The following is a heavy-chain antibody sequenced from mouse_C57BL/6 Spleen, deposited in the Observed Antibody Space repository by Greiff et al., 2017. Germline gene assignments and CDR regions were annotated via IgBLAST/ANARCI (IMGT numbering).Heavy chain of an antibody. CDR1: GYSITSGYY. CDR3: ATYDYDGGSSYYFDY. D-gene: IGHD2-4*01. CDR2: ISYDGSN. J-gene: IGHJ2*01. Sequence: DVKLQESGPGLVKPSQSLSLTCSVTGYSITSGYYWNWIRQFPGNKLEWMGYISYDGSNNYNPSLKNRISITRDTAKNQFFLKLNSVTTEDTATYYCATYDYDGGSSYYFDYWGQGTTLTVSS. V-gene: IGHV3-6*01.